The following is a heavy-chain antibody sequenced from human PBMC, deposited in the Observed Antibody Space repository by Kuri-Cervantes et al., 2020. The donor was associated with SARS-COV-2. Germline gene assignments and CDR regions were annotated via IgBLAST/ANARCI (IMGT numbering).Heavy chain of an antibody. CDR3: VRSGAVAGTFDY. CDR1: GFTFSSYA. Sequence: GESLKISCSASGFTFSSYAMHWVHQAPGKGLEYVSAISSNGSSTYYTDSVKGRFTISRDNSKNTLYLQMSSLRAEDTAVYYCVRSGAVAGTFDYWGQGTVVTVSS. CDR2: ISSNGSST. J-gene: IGHJ4*02. V-gene: IGHV3-64D*08. D-gene: IGHD6-19*01.